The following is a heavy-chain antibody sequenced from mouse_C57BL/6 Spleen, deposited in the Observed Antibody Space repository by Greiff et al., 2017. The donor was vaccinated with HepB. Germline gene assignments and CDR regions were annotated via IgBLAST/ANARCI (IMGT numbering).Heavy chain of an antibody. CDR2: IDPSDSYT. CDR1: GYTFTSYW. J-gene: IGHJ1*03. V-gene: IGHV1-69*01. D-gene: IGHD1-1*02. CDR3: ARGTMGFDV. Sequence: VQLQQPGAELVMPGASVKLSCKASGYTFTSYWMHWVKQRPGQGLEWIGEIDPSDSYTNYNQKFKGKSTLTVDKSSSTAYMQLSSLTSEDSAVYYCARGTMGFDVWGTGTTVTVSS.